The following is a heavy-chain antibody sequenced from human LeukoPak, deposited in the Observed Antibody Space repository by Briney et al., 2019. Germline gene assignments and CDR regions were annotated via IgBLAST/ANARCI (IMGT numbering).Heavy chain of an antibody. V-gene: IGHV4-59*01. J-gene: IGHJ3*02. D-gene: IGHD3-10*01. CDR3: ARDSSYYGSEDAFDI. Sequence: SETLSLTCTVSGVSISSYYWSWIRQPPGKGLEWIGYIYYSGSTNYNPSLKSRVTISVDTSKNQFSLKLSSVTAADTAVYYCARDSSYYGSEDAFDIWGQGTMVTVSS. CDR2: IYYSGST. CDR1: GVSISSYY.